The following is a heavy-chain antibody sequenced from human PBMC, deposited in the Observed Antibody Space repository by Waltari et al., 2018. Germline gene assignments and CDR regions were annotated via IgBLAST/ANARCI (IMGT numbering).Heavy chain of an antibody. Sequence: QLQLQESGPGLVKPSETLSLTCSVSGGSISDQYFYWGWIRQSPGRELEWIGGISYGGTTQYNPSLESRVTILLDTSKNQFSLKVRSVTAADTAIYFCAREAASTSKWFDPWGQGILVTVSS. CDR2: ISYGGTT. CDR1: GGSISDQYFY. D-gene: IGHD6-25*01. J-gene: IGHJ5*02. CDR3: AREAASTSKWFDP. V-gene: IGHV4-39*02.